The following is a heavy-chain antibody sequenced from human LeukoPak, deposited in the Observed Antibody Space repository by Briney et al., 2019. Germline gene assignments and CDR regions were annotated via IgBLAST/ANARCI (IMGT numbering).Heavy chain of an antibody. CDR1: GFTFSNYA. D-gene: IGHD2/OR15-2a*01. CDR3: AKGTTIFLRYFDY. CDR2: ISGSVVAT. V-gene: IGHV3-23*01. Sequence: GGSLRLFCAASGFTFSNYAMNWVRQAPGKGLEWVSIISGSVVATYYADSVKGRFTISRDNSKNTLYLQMNSLRAEDTAVYYCAKGTTIFLRYFDYWGQGTLVTVSS. J-gene: IGHJ4*02.